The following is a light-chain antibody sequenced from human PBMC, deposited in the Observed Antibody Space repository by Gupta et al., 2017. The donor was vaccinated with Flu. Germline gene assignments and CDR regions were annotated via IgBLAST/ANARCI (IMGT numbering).Light chain of an antibody. V-gene: IGKV1-12*01. CDR1: QGISSW. Sequence: DIQMTQSPSSVSASVGDRVTITCRASQGISSWLAWYQQKPGKAPKLLIYAASSLQSGVPSRFSGRGYGQDFTLTISSLQPEDCATYYCQQVNSVHPPMSSFGQGTKLEIK. J-gene: IGKJ2*03. CDR2: AAS. CDR3: QQVNSVHPPMSS.